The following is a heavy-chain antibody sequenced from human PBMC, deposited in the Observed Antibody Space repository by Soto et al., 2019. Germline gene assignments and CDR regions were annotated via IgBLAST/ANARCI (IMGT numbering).Heavy chain of an antibody. Sequence: PGGSLRLSCVASGFTFSSFAMHWVRQVPGKGLEWLAVVSHDGSLYPYADSVKGRFSISRDNSRKTLYLQMNSLRPEDTAVYYCVKDRSDTWSFDYWGQGTLVTAPQ. J-gene: IGHJ4*02. CDR3: VKDRSDTWSFDY. V-gene: IGHV3-30*18. D-gene: IGHD2-8*02. CDR1: GFTFSSFA. CDR2: VSHDGSLY.